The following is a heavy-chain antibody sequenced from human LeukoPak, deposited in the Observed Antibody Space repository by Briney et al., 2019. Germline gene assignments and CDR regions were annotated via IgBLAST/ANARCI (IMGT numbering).Heavy chain of an antibody. CDR3: ARVWLRDYMDV. CDR1: GFTFRGYA. CDR2: ITADGGST. V-gene: IGHV3-23*01. Sequence: GGSLRLSCAVSGFTFRGYAMNWVRQAPGKGLEWVAAITADGGSTHYTTSVKGRFIISRDTPKNTLSLQMNNLRAEDTAVYFCARVWLRDYMDVWGEGTTVSVSS. D-gene: IGHD5-12*01. J-gene: IGHJ6*03.